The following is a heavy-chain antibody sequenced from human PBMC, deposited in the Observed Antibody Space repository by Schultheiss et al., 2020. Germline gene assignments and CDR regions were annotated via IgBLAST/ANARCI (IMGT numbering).Heavy chain of an antibody. J-gene: IGHJ6*02. CDR3: ARPLDSSGWYYYYYGMDV. V-gene: IGHV1-18*04. CDR1: GYTFTDYY. Sequence: ASVKVSCKASGYTFTDYYMHWVRRAPGQGLEWMGCFSGYHGNTDYVQKLQGRVTMTTDTSTSTAYMELRSLRSDDTAVYYCARPLDSSGWYYYYYGMDVWGQGTTVNVSS. CDR2: FSGYHGNT. D-gene: IGHD6-19*01.